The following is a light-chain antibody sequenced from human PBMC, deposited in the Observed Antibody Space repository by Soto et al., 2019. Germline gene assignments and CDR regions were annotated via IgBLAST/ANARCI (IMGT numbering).Light chain of an antibody. V-gene: IGKV3-20*01. Sequence: EIVMTQSPATLSVSPGERATLSCRASQSVSSNLAWYQQRPGQAPRLLIYGASSRATGIPDRFSGSGSGTEFTLTISRLEPEDFAVYYCQQYGSSGTFGQGTKVDIK. J-gene: IGKJ1*01. CDR3: QQYGSSGT. CDR2: GAS. CDR1: QSVSSN.